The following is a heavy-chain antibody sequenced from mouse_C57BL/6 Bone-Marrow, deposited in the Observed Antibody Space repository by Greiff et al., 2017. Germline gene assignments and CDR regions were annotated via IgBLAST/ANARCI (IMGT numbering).Heavy chain of an antibody. CDR1: GYTFPSYW. V-gene: IGHV1-69*01. Sequence: QVQLQQPGAELVMPGASVKLSCKASGYTFPSYWMHWVKQRPGQGLEWIGEIDPSDSYTNYNQKFKGKSTLTVDKSSSTAYMQLSSRTSEDEAGEYCAREGVRFYWYFEVWGTGTTVTVSS. D-gene: IGHD1-1*01. CDR2: IDPSDSYT. CDR3: AREGVRFYWYFEV. J-gene: IGHJ1*03.